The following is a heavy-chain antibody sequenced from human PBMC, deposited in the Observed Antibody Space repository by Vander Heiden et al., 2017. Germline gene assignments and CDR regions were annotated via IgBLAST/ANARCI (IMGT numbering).Heavy chain of an antibody. CDR2: ITSSSPYI. D-gene: IGHD6-13*01. V-gene: IGHV3-21*01. CDR3: ARGRGQQLPLDL. Sequence: EVQLVESGGGLVKPGGSLRLSCAASGFTFSSNSMNWVRQAPGKGPEWVSSITSSSPYIYYADSVKGRFTISRDNAKNSLYLQMDSLRAEDTAVYYCARGRGQQLPLDLWGRGTLVTVSS. CDR1: GFTFSSNS. J-gene: IGHJ2*01.